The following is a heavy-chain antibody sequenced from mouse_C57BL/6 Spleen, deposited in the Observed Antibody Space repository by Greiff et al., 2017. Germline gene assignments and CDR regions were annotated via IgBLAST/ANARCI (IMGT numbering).Heavy chain of an antibody. CDR3: ARGPSTCAEEAWVAY. D-gene: IGHD5-5*01. J-gene: IGHJ3*01. CDR2: IDPSSGGT. V-gene: IGHV1-72*01. CDR1: GYTFTSYW. Sequence: VQLQQPGAELVKPGASVKLSCKASGYTFTSYWMHWVKQRPGRGLEWLGRIDPSSGGTKYNEKFKSKATLTVDTPSSTAYMQLSSLTSEDSAVYDCARGPSTCAEEAWVAYWGQGTLVTVSA.